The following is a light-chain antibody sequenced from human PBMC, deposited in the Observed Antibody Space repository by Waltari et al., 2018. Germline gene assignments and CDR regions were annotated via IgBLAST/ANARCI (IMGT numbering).Light chain of an antibody. V-gene: IGKV4-1*01. Sequence: DIVMTQSPDSLAVSLGERATINCRSSQSILDNSHNKNNLNWYQQKPGQAPKLLIYWASTREAGVPARFSGSGSGTHFTLTISSLQAEDVAVYYCQQHYSSPLTFGGGTKVEL. J-gene: IGKJ4*01. CDR1: QSILDNSHNKNN. CDR3: QQHYSSPLT. CDR2: WAS.